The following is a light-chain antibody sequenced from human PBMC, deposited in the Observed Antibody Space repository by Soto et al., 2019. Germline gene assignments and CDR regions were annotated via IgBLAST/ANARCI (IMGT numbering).Light chain of an antibody. CDR1: QSVSSSY. J-gene: IGKJ1*01. Sequence: EIVLTQSPGTLSLSPGGRATLSCRASQSVSSSYLAWYQQKPGQAPRLLIYGASSRATGIPDRFSGSGSGTDFTLTISRLEPEDFAVYYCQQYGSSPMTFGQATKVDIK. CDR3: QQYGSSPMT. CDR2: GAS. V-gene: IGKV3-20*01.